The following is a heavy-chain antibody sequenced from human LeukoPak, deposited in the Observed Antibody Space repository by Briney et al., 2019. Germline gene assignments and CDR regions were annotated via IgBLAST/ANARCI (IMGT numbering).Heavy chain of an antibody. Sequence: GGSLRLSCAASGSTLTKYAMSWVRQAPGKGLEWVSAISVGVGSTYYADSVKGRFTISRDSSKNTLFLQKNSLRAEDTAVYYCAQRELSVIYWGQGTLVTVSS. J-gene: IGHJ4*02. V-gene: IGHV3-23*01. CDR2: ISVGVGST. CDR1: GSTLTKYA. CDR3: AQRELSVIY. D-gene: IGHD3-10*01.